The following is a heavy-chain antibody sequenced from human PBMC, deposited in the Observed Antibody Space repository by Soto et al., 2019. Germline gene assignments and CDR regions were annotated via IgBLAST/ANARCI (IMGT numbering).Heavy chain of an antibody. V-gene: IGHV1-3*01. CDR1: GYTFTSYA. Sequence: QVQLVQSGAEVRKPGASVKVSCKASGYTFTSYAMHWVRQAPGQRLERMGWINAGNGNTKYSQKFQGRVTITRDTSASTAYMELSSLRSEDTAVYYCARDRWDSSSWYGSLGAFDIWGQGTMVTVSS. D-gene: IGHD6-13*01. J-gene: IGHJ3*02. CDR3: ARDRWDSSSWYGSLGAFDI. CDR2: INAGNGNT.